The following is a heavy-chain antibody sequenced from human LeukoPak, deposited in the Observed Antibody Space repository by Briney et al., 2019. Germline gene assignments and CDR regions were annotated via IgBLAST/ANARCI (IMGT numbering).Heavy chain of an antibody. Sequence: GGSLRLSCAASGFTFSSYGMNWVRQAPGKGLEWVSSISSSSSYIYYADSMKGRFTISRDNAKNSLYLQMNSLRAEDTAVYYCARDGYCSSTSCYFGLGYMDVWGKGTTVTVSS. CDR2: ISSSSSYI. CDR3: ARDGYCSSTSCYFGLGYMDV. D-gene: IGHD2-2*01. CDR1: GFTFSSYG. J-gene: IGHJ6*03. V-gene: IGHV3-21*01.